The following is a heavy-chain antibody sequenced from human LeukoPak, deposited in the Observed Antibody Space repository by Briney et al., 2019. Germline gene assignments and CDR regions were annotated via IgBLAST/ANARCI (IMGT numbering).Heavy chain of an antibody. V-gene: IGHV4-59*01. CDR3: AREKTEDIVATIGWFDP. CDR1: GGSISSYY. Sequence: SETLSLTCTVSGGSISSYYWSWIRQPPGKGLEWIGYIYYSGSTNYHPSLKSRVTISVDTSKNQFSLKLSSVTAADTAVYYCAREKTEDIVATIGWFDPWGQGTLVTVSS. CDR2: IYYSGST. J-gene: IGHJ5*02. D-gene: IGHD5-12*01.